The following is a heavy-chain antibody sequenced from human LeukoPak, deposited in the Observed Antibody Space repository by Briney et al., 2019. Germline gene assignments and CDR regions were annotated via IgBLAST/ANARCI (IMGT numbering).Heavy chain of an antibody. D-gene: IGHD6-19*01. CDR2: INHGGST. Sequence: SETLSLTCAVYGGSLSGYYWSWIRQPPGKGLEWIGEINHGGSTNYNPSLKSRVTISVDTSKNQFSLKLTSVIAADTAVYYCARGMAVAGRGNWFDPWGQGTLVTVSS. V-gene: IGHV4-34*01. J-gene: IGHJ5*02. CDR1: GGSLSGYY. CDR3: ARGMAVAGRGNWFDP.